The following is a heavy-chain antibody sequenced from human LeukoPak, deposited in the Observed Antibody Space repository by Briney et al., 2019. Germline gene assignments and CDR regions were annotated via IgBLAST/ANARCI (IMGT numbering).Heavy chain of an antibody. Sequence: GGSLRLSCAASGLTFRKYSMNWLRQAPGKRLAWVSSITGSTDYIYYADSVKGRFTISRDNAKNSLYLQMNSLRAEDTAVYYCARPSNYYYMDVWGKGTTVTISS. CDR2: ITGSTDYI. CDR1: GLTFRKYS. J-gene: IGHJ6*03. CDR3: ARPSNYYYMDV. V-gene: IGHV3-21*01.